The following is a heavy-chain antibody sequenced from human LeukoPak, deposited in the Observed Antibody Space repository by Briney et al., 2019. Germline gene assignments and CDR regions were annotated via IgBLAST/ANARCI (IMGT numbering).Heavy chain of an antibody. D-gene: IGHD3-10*01. CDR3: AVIRGTNWFDP. Sequence: SETLSLTCAVYGGSFSDYYWSWIRQPPGKGLEWIGEINHSGSTNYNPSPKSRVAISVDTSKNQFSLNLTSLTAADTAVYYCAVIRGTNWFDPWGQGTLVTVSS. J-gene: IGHJ5*02. CDR2: INHSGST. CDR1: GGSFSDYY. V-gene: IGHV4-34*01.